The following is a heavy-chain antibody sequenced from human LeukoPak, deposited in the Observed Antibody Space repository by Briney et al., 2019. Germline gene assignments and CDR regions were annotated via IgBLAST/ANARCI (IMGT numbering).Heavy chain of an antibody. Sequence: SETLSLTCTVSGGSISDYYWSWIRQPAGKGLEWIGRIYSSGNTNYNPSLKSRVTMSVDTSKNQFSLKLNSVTAADTAVYYCASSYSYRYYFDYWGQGTLVTVSS. CDR3: ASSYSYRYYFDY. CDR2: IYSSGNT. CDR1: GGSISDYY. J-gene: IGHJ4*02. D-gene: IGHD5-18*01. V-gene: IGHV4-4*07.